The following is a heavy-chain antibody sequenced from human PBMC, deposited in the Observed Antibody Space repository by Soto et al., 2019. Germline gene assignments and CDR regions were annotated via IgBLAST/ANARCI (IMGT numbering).Heavy chain of an antibody. Sequence: GGSLRLSCAVSGFNVMSYWMSWVRQAPGKGLEWVASIKDDGSEIYYLQSVRGRFTISRDSAGNALHLAMNYMSAEDTGVYFCARDIGFDYVNWGQGTLVTVSS. CDR2: IKDDGSEI. CDR3: ARDIGFDYVN. CDR1: GFNVMSYW. J-gene: IGHJ4*02. D-gene: IGHD5-12*01. V-gene: IGHV3-7*01.